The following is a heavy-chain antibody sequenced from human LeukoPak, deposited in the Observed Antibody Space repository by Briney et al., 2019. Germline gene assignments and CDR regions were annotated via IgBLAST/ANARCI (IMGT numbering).Heavy chain of an antibody. Sequence: SETPSLTCTVPGGSISSYCWSWMRQPLGQGGEWIGFISDSGSTSYNPSLKSRVTMSVDTSKNQYSLKLNSVSAADTAVYYCARSYLSGNYGSFDYLGQGALVSV. CDR1: GGSISSYC. V-gene: IGHV4-59*01. CDR2: ISDSGST. CDR3: ARSYLSGNYGSFDY. D-gene: IGHD3-10*01. J-gene: IGHJ4*02.